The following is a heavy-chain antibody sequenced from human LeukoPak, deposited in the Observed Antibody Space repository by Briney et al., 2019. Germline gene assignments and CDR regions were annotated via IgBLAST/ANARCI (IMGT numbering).Heavy chain of an antibody. CDR1: GYSISSGYY. V-gene: IGHV4-38-2*01. D-gene: IGHD6-19*01. J-gene: IGHJ4*02. CDR2: IYHSGIT. Sequence: PSETLSLTCAVSGYSISSGYYWGWIRQPPGKGLEWIGSIYHSGITYYNPSLKSRVTISVDTSKNQFSLKLSSVTAADTAVYYCARITAVAYDYWGQGTLVTVSS. CDR3: ARITAVAYDY.